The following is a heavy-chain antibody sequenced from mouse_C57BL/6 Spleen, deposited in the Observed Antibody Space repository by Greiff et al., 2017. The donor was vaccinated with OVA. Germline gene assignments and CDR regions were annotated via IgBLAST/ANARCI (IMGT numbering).Heavy chain of an antibody. V-gene: IGHV5-9*01. D-gene: IGHD4-1*01. CDR2: ISGGGGNT. Sequence: EVHLVESGGGLVKPGGSLKLSCAASGFTFSSYTMSWVRQTPEKRPEWVATISGGGGNTYYPDSVKGRFTISRDNAKNTLYLQMSSLRSEDTALYYCARQANWDYFDYWGQGTTLTVSS. J-gene: IGHJ2*01. CDR3: ARQANWDYFDY. CDR1: GFTFSSYT.